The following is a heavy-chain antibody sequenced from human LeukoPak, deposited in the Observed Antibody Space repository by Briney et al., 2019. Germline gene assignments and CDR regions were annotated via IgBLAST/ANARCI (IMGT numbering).Heavy chain of an antibody. J-gene: IGHJ3*02. CDR3: AREEYSGYERHAFDI. V-gene: IGHV1-2*02. D-gene: IGHD5-12*01. CDR1: GYTFTGYY. CDR2: INPNSGGT. Sequence: ASVKVSCKASGYTFTGYYMHWVRQAPGQGLEWMGWINPNSGGTNYAQKFQGRVTMTRDTSISTAYMELSRLRSDDTAVYYCAREEYSGYERHAFDIWGQGKMVTVSS.